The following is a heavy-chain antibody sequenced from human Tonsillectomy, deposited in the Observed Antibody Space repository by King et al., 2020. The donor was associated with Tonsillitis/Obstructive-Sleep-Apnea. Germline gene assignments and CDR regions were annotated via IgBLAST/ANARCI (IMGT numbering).Heavy chain of an antibody. Sequence: VQLVESGGGLVQPGESLRLSCAPSGFTFSNSAMSWVRQAPEPGLEGASAISGSGGSTYYAASVKGRFTISRDNSKNTLYLAMNTLSAEDTAVYYCAKAPTAVPALFDYWGQGTLVTVAS. CDR1: GFTFSNSA. V-gene: IGHV3-23*04. J-gene: IGHJ4*02. D-gene: IGHD2-2*01. CDR3: AKAPTAVPALFDY. CDR2: ISGSGGST.